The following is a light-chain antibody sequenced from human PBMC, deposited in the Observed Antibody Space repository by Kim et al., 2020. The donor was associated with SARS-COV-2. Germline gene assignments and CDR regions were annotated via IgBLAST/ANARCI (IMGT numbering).Light chain of an antibody. CDR1: SSNIGNKT. CDR2: SNN. CDR3: AASDDGLSGWV. V-gene: IGLV1-44*01. J-gene: IGLJ3*02. Sequence: GKRVTITLSGSSSNIGNKTVNWYQQSPGTAPKIVINSNNQRTSGVPERFSGSKSGTSAAVAISGLQTEDEADYYCAASDDGLSGWVFGGGTQLTVL.